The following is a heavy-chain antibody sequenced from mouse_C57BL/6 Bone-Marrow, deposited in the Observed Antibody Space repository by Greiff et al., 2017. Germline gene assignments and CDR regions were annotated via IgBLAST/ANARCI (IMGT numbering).Heavy chain of an antibody. D-gene: IGHD1-1*01. CDR3: SRQVTTVLATKYFDV. CDR1: GFTFSSYT. J-gene: IGHJ1*03. V-gene: IGHV5-9*01. Sequence: EVQRVESGGGLVKPGGSLKLSCAASGFTFSSYTMSWVRQTPEQRLQWVAAISGGGGNTYYPDSVKGRFTISRDNDKNIPYLQMSSLRSEDTALYYCSRQVTTVLATKYFDVWGKGTTVTVSS. CDR2: ISGGGGNT.